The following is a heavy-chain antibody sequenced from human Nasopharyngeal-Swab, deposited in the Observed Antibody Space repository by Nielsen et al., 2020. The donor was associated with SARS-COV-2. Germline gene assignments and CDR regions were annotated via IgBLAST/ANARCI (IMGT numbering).Heavy chain of an antibody. Sequence: GESLKISCAASGFTFSSYAMCWVRQAPGKGLEWVSAISGSGGSTYYADSVKGRFTISRDNSKNTLYLQMNSLRAEDTAVYYCAKDTALYLAFDIWGQGTMVTVSS. D-gene: IGHD3-9*01. CDR1: GFTFSSYA. CDR3: AKDTALYLAFDI. V-gene: IGHV3-23*01. CDR2: ISGSGGST. J-gene: IGHJ3*02.